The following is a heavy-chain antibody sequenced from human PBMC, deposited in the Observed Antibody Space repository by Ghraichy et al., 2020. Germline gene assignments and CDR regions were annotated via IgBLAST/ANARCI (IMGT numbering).Heavy chain of an antibody. Sequence: SETLSLTCAISGDTVSRNSASWNWIRQSPSRGLEWLGRTYYRSKWYNDYAPSVKSRIIINPDTSQNQFSLQLNSVTPEDTAVYYCARDGRNSVTYPQFDPWGQGTLVTVSS. CDR1: GDTVSRNSAS. D-gene: IGHD1-26*01. V-gene: IGHV6-1*01. J-gene: IGHJ5*02. CDR3: ARDGRNSVTYPQFDP. CDR2: TYYRSKWYN.